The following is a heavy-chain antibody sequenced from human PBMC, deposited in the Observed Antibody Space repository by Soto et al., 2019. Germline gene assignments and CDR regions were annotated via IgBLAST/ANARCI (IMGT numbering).Heavy chain of an antibody. CDR2: IYSGGST. D-gene: IGHD3-10*01. CDR3: ARDELDYYGSGRTKRGAFDI. CDR1: WFTVISNY. V-gene: IGHV3-53*01. J-gene: IGHJ3*02. Sequence: GGSLRLSCASSWFTVISNYMSWVRQAPGKGLEWVSVIYSGGSTYYADPVKGRFTISRDNSKNTLYLQMNSLRAEDTAVYYCARDELDYYGSGRTKRGAFDIWGQGTMVTVSS.